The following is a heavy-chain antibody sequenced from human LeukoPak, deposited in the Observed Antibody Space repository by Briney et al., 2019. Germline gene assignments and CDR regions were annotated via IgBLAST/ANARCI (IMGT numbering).Heavy chain of an antibody. Sequence: GASVKVSCKASGYTFTSYYMHWVRQAPGQGLEWMGIINPSGGSTSYAQKFQGRVTMTRDMSTSTIYMELSSLRSEDMAVYYCARGIRQVVVAEGWFAPWGQGTLVTVSS. J-gene: IGHJ5*02. CDR2: INPSGGST. CDR1: GYTFTSYY. CDR3: ARGIRQVVVAEGWFAP. V-gene: IGHV1-46*01. D-gene: IGHD2-15*01.